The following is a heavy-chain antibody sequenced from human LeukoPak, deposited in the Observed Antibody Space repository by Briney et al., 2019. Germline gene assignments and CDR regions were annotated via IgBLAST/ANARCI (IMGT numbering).Heavy chain of an antibody. CDR2: IYHSGST. Sequence: SGTLSLTCAVSGGSISSDNWWSWVRQPPGKGLEWIGEIYHSGSTSYNPSLKSRVTIEVDKSNNQFSLELSSVTAADTALYYCACTTTVTTKLNYWGQGILVTVSS. V-gene: IGHV4-4*02. CDR1: GGSISSDNW. CDR3: ACTTTVTTKLNY. D-gene: IGHD4-17*01. J-gene: IGHJ4*02.